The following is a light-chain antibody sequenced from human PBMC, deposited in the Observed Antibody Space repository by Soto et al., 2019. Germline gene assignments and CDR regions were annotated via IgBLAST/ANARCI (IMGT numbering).Light chain of an antibody. CDR1: QSISSY. V-gene: IGKV1-39*01. Sequence: DIQMTQSPSSLSASVGDRVTITCRASQSISSYLNWYQQKPGKAPQLLIYAASSLQSGVPSRFSGSGSGTDFTLTISSLQPDDFATYYCQQSYSTPTFGQGTKLEIK. CDR3: QQSYSTPT. CDR2: AAS. J-gene: IGKJ2*01.